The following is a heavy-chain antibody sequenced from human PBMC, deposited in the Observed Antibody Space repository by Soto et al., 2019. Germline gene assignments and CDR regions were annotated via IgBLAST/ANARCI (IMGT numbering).Heavy chain of an antibody. CDR3: AKLYWYSFDS. V-gene: IGHV3-7*01. CDR2: IKEDGSAK. D-gene: IGHD1-26*01. Sequence: EVQLVESGGGLVQPGGSLRLSCAVSGVTFSGYWMGWVRQAPGKGLEWVANIKEDGSAKYYVDSLEGRFTISRDNAKNSLSLQMNSLRAEDTAVYYCAKLYWYSFDSWGQGTLVTVSS. J-gene: IGHJ4*02. CDR1: GVTFSGYW.